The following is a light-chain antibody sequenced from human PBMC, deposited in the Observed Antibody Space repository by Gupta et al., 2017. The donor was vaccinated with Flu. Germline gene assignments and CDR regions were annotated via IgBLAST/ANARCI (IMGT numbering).Light chain of an antibody. CDR1: SRDVGGYNY. CDR3: ASYTTTSTWL. CDR2: EVT. J-gene: IGLJ3*02. Sequence: QSTLTQPASVSGHPGQAFTIACNGTSRDVGGYNYVSWYHQHPGKAPTLMIYEVTDRPSGISNRFSGSKSGNTASLTISGLQAEDEANYFCASYTTTSTWLFGGGTKLTVL. V-gene: IGLV2-14*01.